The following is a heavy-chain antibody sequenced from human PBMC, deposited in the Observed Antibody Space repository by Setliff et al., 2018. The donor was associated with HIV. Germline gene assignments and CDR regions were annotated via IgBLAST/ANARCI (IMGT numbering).Heavy chain of an antibody. V-gene: IGHV4-59*08. D-gene: IGHD4-4*01. Sequence: PSETLSLTCSVSRASITSHNWGWIRQPPGKGLEWIGSLYHSRTNFYNPSLKSRVTISLDPSTNRFSLKLNSVTAADTAIYYCARQVGSQYSNWAYYFDSWGQGALVTVSS. CDR2: LYHSRTN. J-gene: IGHJ4*02. CDR1: RASITSHN. CDR3: ARQVGSQYSNWAYYFDS.